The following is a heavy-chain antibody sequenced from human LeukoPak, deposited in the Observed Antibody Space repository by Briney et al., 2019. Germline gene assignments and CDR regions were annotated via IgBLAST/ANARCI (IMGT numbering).Heavy chain of an antibody. J-gene: IGHJ4*02. D-gene: IGHD3-10*01. CDR3: ARGPGYLWFGELFPYYFDY. Sequence: SEPLSLTCAVYCGSFSGYYWSWIRQPPGKGLEWIGEINHSGSTNYNPSLKSRVTISVDTSKNQFSLKLSSVTAADTAVYYCARGPGYLWFGELFPYYFDYWGQGTLVTVSS. V-gene: IGHV4-34*01. CDR2: INHSGST. CDR1: CGSFSGYY.